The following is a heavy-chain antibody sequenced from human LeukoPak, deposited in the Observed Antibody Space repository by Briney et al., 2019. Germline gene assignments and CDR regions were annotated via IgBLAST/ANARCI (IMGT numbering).Heavy chain of an antibody. J-gene: IGHJ4*02. V-gene: IGHV3-7*01. CDR3: ARRLERITMIVVVSVFDY. D-gene: IGHD3-22*01. Sequence: GRSLRPSCAASGFTFSSYWMSWVRQAPGKGLEWVANIKQDGSEENYVDSVKGRFTISRDNAKNSLYLQMNSLRAEDTAVYCCARRLERITMIVVVSVFDYWGQGTLVTVSS. CDR2: IKQDGSEE. CDR1: GFTFSSYW.